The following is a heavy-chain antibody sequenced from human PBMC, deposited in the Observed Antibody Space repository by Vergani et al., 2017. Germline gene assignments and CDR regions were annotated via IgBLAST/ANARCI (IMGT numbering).Heavy chain of an antibody. D-gene: IGHD3-22*01. CDR1: GFTFSDYY. CDR3: ATGDSSGLYYFDY. Sequence: QVQLVESGGGLVKPGGSLRLSCAASGFTFSDYYMSWIRQAPGKGLEWVSYISSSSSYTNYADSVKGRFTISRDNAKNSLYLQMNSLRAEDTAVYYCATGDSSGLYYFDYWGQGTLVTVSS. J-gene: IGHJ4*02. V-gene: IGHV3-11*06. CDR2: ISSSSSYT.